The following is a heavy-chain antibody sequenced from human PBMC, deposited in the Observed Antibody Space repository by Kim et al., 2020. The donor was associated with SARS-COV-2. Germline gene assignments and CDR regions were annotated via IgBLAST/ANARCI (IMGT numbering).Heavy chain of an antibody. Sequence: GGSLRLSCAASGFTFSDYYMSWIRQAPGKGLEWVSYISGSGTTIYYADSVKGRFTISRDNAKNSLYLQMNSLRAEDTAVYYCARRAAVVVPAAIWSGYYYNVDVWAQGTTVTVSS. CDR1: GFTFSDYY. D-gene: IGHD2-2*02. V-gene: IGHV3-11*01. CDR2: ISGSGTTI. J-gene: IGHJ6*02. CDR3: ARRAAVVVPAAIWSGYYYNVDV.